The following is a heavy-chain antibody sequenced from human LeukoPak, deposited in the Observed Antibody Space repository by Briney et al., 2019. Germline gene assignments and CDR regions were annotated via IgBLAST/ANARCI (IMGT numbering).Heavy chain of an antibody. Sequence: GGSLRLSCAASGFTFDDYAIHWVRQAPGKGLEWVSGISWNSGSIGYADSVKGRFTISRDNAKNSLYLQMNSLRAEDTALYYCAKWSSDLDPFDYWGQGTLVTVSS. J-gene: IGHJ4*02. D-gene: IGHD6-19*01. CDR2: ISWNSGSI. CDR1: GFTFDDYA. V-gene: IGHV3-9*01. CDR3: AKWSSDLDPFDY.